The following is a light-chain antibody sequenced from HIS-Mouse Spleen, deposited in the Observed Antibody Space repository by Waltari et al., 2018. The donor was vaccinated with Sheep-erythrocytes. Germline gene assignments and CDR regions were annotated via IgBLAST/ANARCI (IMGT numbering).Light chain of an antibody. V-gene: IGLV3-10*01. CDR1: KLGDKY. Sequence: SYELTQPPSVSVSPGQTASITCSGDKLGDKYAYWYQQKSGQAPVLVIYEDSKRPSGIPERFSGSSSGKMATLTISGAQVEDEADYYCYSTDSSGNGVFGGGTKLTVL. CDR3: YSTDSSGNGV. J-gene: IGLJ2*01. CDR2: EDS.